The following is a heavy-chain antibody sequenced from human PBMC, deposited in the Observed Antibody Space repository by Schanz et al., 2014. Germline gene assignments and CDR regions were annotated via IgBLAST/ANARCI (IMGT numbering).Heavy chain of an antibody. Sequence: QVQLVESGGGVVQPGRSLRLSCAASGFTFSSYAMHWVRQAPGKGLEWVAVISYDGSNKYYADSVKGRFTISRDNSKNTLYLQMNSLRAEDTAMYYCARDPSGSYGWFDPWGQGTLVTVSS. J-gene: IGHJ5*02. CDR3: ARDPSGSYGWFDP. V-gene: IGHV3-30*04. CDR1: GFTFSSYA. D-gene: IGHD1-26*01. CDR2: ISYDGSNK.